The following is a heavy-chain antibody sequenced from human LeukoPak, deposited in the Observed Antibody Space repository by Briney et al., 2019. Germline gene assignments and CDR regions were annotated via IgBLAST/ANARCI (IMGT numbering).Heavy chain of an antibody. CDR2: INPNSGGT. J-gene: IGHJ4*02. CDR3: ARTSDYDILTGAKYYFDY. D-gene: IGHD3-9*01. Sequence: ASVKVSCKASGYTFTGYYMHWVRQAPGQGLEWMGWINPNSGGTNYAQKFQGRVTMTRDTSISTAYMELSRLRSDDTAVYYCARTSDYDILTGAKYYFDYWGQGTLVTVSS. CDR1: GYTFTGYY. V-gene: IGHV1-2*02.